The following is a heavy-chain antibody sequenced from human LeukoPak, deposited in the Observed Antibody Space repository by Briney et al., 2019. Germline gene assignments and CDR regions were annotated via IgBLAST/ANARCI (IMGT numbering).Heavy chain of an antibody. CDR2: ISWNSGNI. V-gene: IGHV3-9*01. Sequence: GRSLRLSCAASGFTFDDYAMHWVRQAPGKGLQCVSSISWNSGNIAYADSVKGRFTISRDNAKNSLYLQMNRLKPEDTALYYCVGAYDSDHYWGQGTLVTVSS. CDR3: VGAYDSDHY. CDR1: GFTFDDYA. D-gene: IGHD3-16*01. J-gene: IGHJ4*02.